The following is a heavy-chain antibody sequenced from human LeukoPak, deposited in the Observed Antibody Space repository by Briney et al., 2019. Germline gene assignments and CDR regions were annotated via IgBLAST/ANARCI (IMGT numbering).Heavy chain of an antibody. CDR3: ASLPTVKGVY. CDR1: GDSFTSVTDY. V-gene: IGHV4-39*07. D-gene: IGHD4-17*01. J-gene: IGHJ4*02. CDR2: ADYSGGT. Sequence: SETLSLTCTVSGDSFTSVTDYWAWIRQPPGKGLEWIATADYSGGTYYNPSLESRVAISADMSKNQISLKLSSVTAADTAVYYCASLPTVKGVYWGQGTLVTVSS.